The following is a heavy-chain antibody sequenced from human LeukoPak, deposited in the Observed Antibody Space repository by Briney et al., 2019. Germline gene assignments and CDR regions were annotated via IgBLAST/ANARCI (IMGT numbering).Heavy chain of an antibody. V-gene: IGHV1-2*02. J-gene: IGHJ4*02. D-gene: IGHD3-22*01. CDR3: ARDFTMIVVATDY. CDR2: INPNSGGT. Sequence: ASVKVSCKASGYTFTSYYMHWVRQAPGQGLEWMGWINPNSGGTNYAQKFQGRVTMTRDTSISTAYMELSRLRSDDTAVYYCARDFTMIVVATDYWGQGTLVTVSS. CDR1: GYTFTSYY.